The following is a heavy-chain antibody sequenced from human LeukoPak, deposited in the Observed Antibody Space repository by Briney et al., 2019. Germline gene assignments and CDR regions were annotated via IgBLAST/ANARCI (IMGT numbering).Heavy chain of an antibody. J-gene: IGHJ5*02. CDR2: VYHSGST. Sequence: KPSGTLSLTCAVSGVSVRSYNYWSWVRQPPGKSLEWLGEVYHSGSTIYNPSLESRVTISVDTSKNQFSLKLSSVTAADTAVYYCASGSVNIVAIMDPRMTARWFDPWGQGTLVTVSS. CDR1: GVSVRSYNY. D-gene: IGHD5-12*01. V-gene: IGHV4-4*02. CDR3: ASGSVNIVAIMDPRMTARWFDP.